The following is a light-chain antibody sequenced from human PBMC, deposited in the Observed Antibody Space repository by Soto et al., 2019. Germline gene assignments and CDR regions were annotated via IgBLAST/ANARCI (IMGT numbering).Light chain of an antibody. J-gene: IGKJ5*01. CDR3: QQRSNLPPIT. Sequence: EIVLTQSPATLSLSPGERATLSCRASQSVSSYLAWYQQKPGQAPRLLIYDASTRATGIPARFSGSGSGTDLTLTISSREPEDFAVYYWQQRSNLPPITFGQGTRLEIK. V-gene: IGKV3-11*01. CDR2: DAS. CDR1: QSVSSY.